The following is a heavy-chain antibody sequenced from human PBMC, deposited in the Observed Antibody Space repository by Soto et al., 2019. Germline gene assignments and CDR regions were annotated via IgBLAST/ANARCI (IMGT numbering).Heavy chain of an antibody. CDR3: ARGGVRGTTSRGQVYN. D-gene: IGHD1-7*01. CDR2: ISSSSDYT. Sequence: QVQVVESGGGLVQPGGSLRLSCAASGFTFSDYYMNWIRQAPGKGLEWVSYISSSSDYTKYADSVKGRFTISRDNAKSSLFLKMKGLRAEVTAVSYCARGGVRGTTSRGQVYNWGQGTLVTVSS. CDR1: GFTFSDYY. J-gene: IGHJ4*02. V-gene: IGHV3-11*06.